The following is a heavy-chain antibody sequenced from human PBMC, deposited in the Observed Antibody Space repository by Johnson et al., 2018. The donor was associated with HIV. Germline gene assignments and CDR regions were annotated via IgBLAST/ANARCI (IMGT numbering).Heavy chain of an antibody. CDR1: GFTFDDYA. Sequence: VQLVESGGGLVQPGRSLRLSCAASGFTFDDYAMHWVRQAPGKGLEWVSGISWNSGSIGYADSVKGRVTISRDNSKNTLYLQMNSLTAEETAVYYCAKDFYHYDSSGYSAFDMWGQGTMVTVSS. V-gene: IGHV3-9*01. J-gene: IGHJ3*02. CDR2: ISWNSGSI. D-gene: IGHD3-22*01. CDR3: AKDFYHYDSSGYSAFDM.